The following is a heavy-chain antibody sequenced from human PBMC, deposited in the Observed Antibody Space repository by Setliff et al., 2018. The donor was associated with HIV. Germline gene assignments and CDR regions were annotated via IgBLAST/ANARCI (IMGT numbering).Heavy chain of an antibody. Sequence: PGGSLRLSCAASGFTFDDYAMHWVRQAPGKGLEWVSGISWNSVTMGYADSVKGRFTISRDNAKNSLYLQMNSLRAEDTAVYHCARGHYFKDVWGQGTTVTVSS. CDR1: GFTFDDYA. CDR3: ARGHYFKDV. J-gene: IGHJ6*02. D-gene: IGHD3-22*01. CDR2: ISWNSVTM. V-gene: IGHV3-9*01.